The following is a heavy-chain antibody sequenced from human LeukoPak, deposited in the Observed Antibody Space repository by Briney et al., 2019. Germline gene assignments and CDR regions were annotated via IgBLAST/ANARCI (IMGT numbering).Heavy chain of an antibody. J-gene: IGHJ4*02. CDR3: ARDLGGSGSRTSLLFDF. D-gene: IGHD3-10*01. V-gene: IGHV1-18*01. CDR1: GYTFTSYD. CDR2: MNPNSGNT. Sequence: ASVKVSCKASGYTFTSYDINWVRQATGQGLEWMGWMNPNSGNTNSAQKLQGRVTMTTDTSTSTAYMELRSLRSDDTAVYYCARDLGGSGSRTSLLFDFWGQGTLVTVSS.